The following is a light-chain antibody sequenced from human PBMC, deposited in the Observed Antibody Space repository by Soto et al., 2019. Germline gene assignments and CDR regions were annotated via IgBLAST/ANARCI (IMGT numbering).Light chain of an antibody. V-gene: IGKV1-5*01. CDR3: QHYGGMWT. J-gene: IGKJ1*01. Sequence: MQMTQSPSTLSASVGDRVTITCRASQSNTNRLAWYQLKPGKAPKVLIYDALNLESGVPSRFSGSGYGTEFTLTIRSLQPDDFATYCCQHYGGMWTFGQGTKVDIK. CDR2: DAL. CDR1: QSNTNR.